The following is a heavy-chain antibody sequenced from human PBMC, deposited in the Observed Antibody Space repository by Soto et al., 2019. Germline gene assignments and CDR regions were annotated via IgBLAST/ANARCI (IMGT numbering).Heavy chain of an antibody. D-gene: IGHD3-10*01. CDR2: ISAYNGNT. CDR1: GYTFTSYG. V-gene: IGHV1-18*01. Sequence: GASVKVSCKASGYTFTSYGISWVRQAPGQGLEWMGWISAYNGNTNYAQKFQGRLTLTTDTSTTTAYMELRSLTSDNTALYFCATQPLYYNSNYFDPWGQGTPVTVSS. J-gene: IGHJ5*02. CDR3: ATQPLYYNSNYFDP.